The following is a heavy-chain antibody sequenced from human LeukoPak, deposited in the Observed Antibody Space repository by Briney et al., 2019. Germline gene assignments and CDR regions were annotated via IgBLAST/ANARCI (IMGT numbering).Heavy chain of an antibody. V-gene: IGHV4-39*01. D-gene: IGHD3-3*01. CDR3: ARQTFPYYDFWSGYYGYFDY. J-gene: IGHJ4*02. Sequence: SETLSLTCTVSGGSIGSSSYYWGWIRQPPGKGLEWIGSIYYSGSTYYNPSLKSRVTISVDTSKNQFSLKLSSVTAADTAVYYCARQTFPYYDFWSGYYGYFDYWGQGTLVTVSS. CDR1: GGSIGSSSYY. CDR2: IYYSGST.